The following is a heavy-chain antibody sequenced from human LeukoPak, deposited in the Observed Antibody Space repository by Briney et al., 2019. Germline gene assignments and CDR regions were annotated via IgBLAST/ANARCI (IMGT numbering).Heavy chain of an antibody. D-gene: IGHD2-2*02. CDR2: ISSSGSTI. V-gene: IGHV3-48*04. CDR3: ARDTSCSSTSCYKPNYYYYGMDV. Sequence: PGGSLRLSCAASGFTFSSYAMHWVRQAPGKGLEWVSYISSSGSTIYYADSVKGRFTISRDNAKNSLYLQMNSLRAEDTAVYYCARDTSCSSTSCYKPNYYYYGMDVWGQGTTVTVSS. CDR1: GFTFSSYA. J-gene: IGHJ6*02.